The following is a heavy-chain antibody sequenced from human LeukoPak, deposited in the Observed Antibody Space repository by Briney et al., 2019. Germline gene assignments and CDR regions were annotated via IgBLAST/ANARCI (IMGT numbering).Heavy chain of an antibody. J-gene: IGHJ3*02. CDR3: ARQRGGAPLHI. CDR1: GGSISSYY. Sequence: PSETLSLTCTVSGGSISSYYWSWIRQPPGKGLEWIGYIYYSGSTNYNPSLKSRVTISVDTSKNQFSLKLSSVTAADTAVYYCARQRGGAPLHIWGQGTMVTVSS. V-gene: IGHV4-59*08. D-gene: IGHD3-10*01. CDR2: IYYSGST.